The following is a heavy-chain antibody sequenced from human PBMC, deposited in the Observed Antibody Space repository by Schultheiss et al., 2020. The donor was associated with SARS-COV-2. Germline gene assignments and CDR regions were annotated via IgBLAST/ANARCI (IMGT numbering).Heavy chain of an antibody. V-gene: IGHV4-59*01. CDR2: IYYSGST. D-gene: IGHD3-3*01. CDR1: GGSISSYY. CDR3: ARDRRYYDFWSGYWYYYYYMDV. Sequence: LSLTCTVSGGSISSYYWSWIRQPPGKGLEWIGYIYYSGSTNYNPSLKSRVTISVDTSKNQFSLKLSSVTAADTAVYYCARDRRYYDFWSGYWYYYYYMDVWGKGTTVTVSS. J-gene: IGHJ6*03.